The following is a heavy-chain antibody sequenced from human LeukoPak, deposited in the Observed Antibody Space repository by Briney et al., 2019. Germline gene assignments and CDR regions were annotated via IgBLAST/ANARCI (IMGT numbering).Heavy chain of an antibody. D-gene: IGHD6-19*01. CDR3: EKDLKQWPIIPFDY. J-gene: IGHJ4*02. V-gene: IGHV3-23*01. CDR1: GFTFSSFG. Sequence: GGSLSLSCAASGFTFSSFGVYWVRQAPGKGREWVSGISRSGGSSNYADCVKRRFTISRDNYKNTLTLQMNSRRAEDTAVYYCEKDLKQWPIIPFDYWGQGTQVTVSS. CDR2: ISRSGGSS.